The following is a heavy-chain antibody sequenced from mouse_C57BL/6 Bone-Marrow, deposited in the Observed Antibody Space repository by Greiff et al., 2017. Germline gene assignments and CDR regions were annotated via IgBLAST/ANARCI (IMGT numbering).Heavy chain of an antibody. CDR3: TRGRYYGSSPWFAY. D-gene: IGHD1-1*01. J-gene: IGHJ3*01. Sequence: EVKLVESGEGLVKPGGSLKLSCAASGFTFSSYAMSWVRQTPEKRLEWVAYISSGGDYIYYADTVKGRFTISRDNARNTLYLQMSSLKSEDTAMYYCTRGRYYGSSPWFAYWGQGTLVTVSA. CDR2: ISSGGDYI. CDR1: GFTFSSYA. V-gene: IGHV5-9-1*02.